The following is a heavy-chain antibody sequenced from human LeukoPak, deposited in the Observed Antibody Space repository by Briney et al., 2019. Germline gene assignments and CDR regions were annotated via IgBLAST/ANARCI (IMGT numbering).Heavy chain of an antibody. CDR2: ISYDGSNK. CDR1: GFTFSSYA. J-gene: IGHJ5*02. V-gene: IGHV3-30-3*01. CDR3: VSVGATTEDP. D-gene: IGHD1-26*01. Sequence: GRSLRLSCAASGFTFSSYAMHWVRQAPGKGLEWVAVISYDGSNKYYADSVKGRFTISRDNSKNTVYLQMNSLRGEDTAVYYCVSVGATTEDPSGQGTLVTVSS.